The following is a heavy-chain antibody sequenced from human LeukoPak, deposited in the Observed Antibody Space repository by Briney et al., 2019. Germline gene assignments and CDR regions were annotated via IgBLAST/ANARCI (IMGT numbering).Heavy chain of an antibody. Sequence: PSETLSLTCAVYGGSFSAYYWSWIRQPPGKGLEWIGEINHSGSTNYNPSLKSRVTISVDTSKNQFSLKLSSVTAADTAVYYCAREVGAGPLVWGQGTLVTVSS. J-gene: IGHJ4*02. CDR2: INHSGST. V-gene: IGHV4-34*01. D-gene: IGHD1-26*01. CDR3: AREVGAGPLV. CDR1: GGSFSAYY.